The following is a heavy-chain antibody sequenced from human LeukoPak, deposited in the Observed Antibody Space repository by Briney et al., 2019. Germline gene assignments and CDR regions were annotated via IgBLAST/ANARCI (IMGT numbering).Heavy chain of an antibody. CDR1: GYTFTSYG. CDR3: AREEYQLLLGTWYYYYCMDV. Sequence: GSSVKVSFKSSGYTFTSYGIRWVRQAPAQGLERVGLICAYNGNTNYEQKLQGRVTMTTDTSTSTAYMELRSLRLDAKAVYYCAREEYQLLLGTWYYYYCMDVWGQGTTVTVSS. D-gene: IGHD2-2*01. J-gene: IGHJ6*02. V-gene: IGHV1-18*01. CDR2: ICAYNGNT.